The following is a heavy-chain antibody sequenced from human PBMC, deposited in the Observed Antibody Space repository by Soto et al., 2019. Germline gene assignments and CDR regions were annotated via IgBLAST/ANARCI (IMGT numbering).Heavy chain of an antibody. D-gene: IGHD5-18*01. J-gene: IGHJ5*02. CDR3: ARSTGYSNWFDP. CDR1: GGSVSSGSYY. CDR2: IYYSGST. V-gene: IGHV4-61*01. Sequence: SQTLSLPCTFSGGSVSSGSYYWSWIRQPPGKGLEWIGYIYYSGSTNYNPSLKSRVTISVDTSKNQFSLKLSPVTAADTAVYYCARSTGYSNWFDPWGQGTLVTVSS.